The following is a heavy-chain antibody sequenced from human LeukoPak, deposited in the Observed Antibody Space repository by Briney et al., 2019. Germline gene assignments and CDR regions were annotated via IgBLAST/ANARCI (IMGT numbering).Heavy chain of an antibody. CDR2: ISGSGGST. D-gene: IGHD5-18*01. J-gene: IGHJ5*02. V-gene: IGHV3-23*01. CDR3: AKPSRRGYSYGYAGNNWFDP. Sequence: PGGSLRLSCAASGFTFSSYAMSWVRQAPGKGLEWVSAISGSGGSTYYADSVKGRFTISRDNSKNTLYLQMNSLRAEDMAVYYCAKPSRRGYSYGYAGNNWFDPWGQGTLVTVSS. CDR1: GFTFSSYA.